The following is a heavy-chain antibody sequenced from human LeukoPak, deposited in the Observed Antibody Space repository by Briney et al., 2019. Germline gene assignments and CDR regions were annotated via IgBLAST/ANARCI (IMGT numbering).Heavy chain of an antibody. CDR3: AKDPDSSGWYFDY. Sequence: GGSLRLSCAASGFTFSSYGMHWVRQAPGKGLEWVAFIRYDGSNKYYADSVKGRFTISRDNSKNTLYLQMNSLRAEDTAVYYCAKDPDSSGWYFDYWGQGTLVTVSS. V-gene: IGHV3-30*02. J-gene: IGHJ4*02. CDR2: IRYDGSNK. D-gene: IGHD6-19*01. CDR1: GFTFSSYG.